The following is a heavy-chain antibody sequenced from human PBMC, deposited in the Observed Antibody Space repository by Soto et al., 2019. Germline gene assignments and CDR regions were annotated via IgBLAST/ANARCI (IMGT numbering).Heavy chain of an antibody. Sequence: LRLSCAASGFIFTNYAIAWVRQAPGRGLEWVSTLSSNGGTTYYADSVKGRFTISRDNSKNTLYLQMNSLRAEDTAVYYCAKVNNHYYYDMDVWGQGTTVTVSS. CDR3: AKVNNHYYYDMDV. J-gene: IGHJ6*02. V-gene: IGHV3-23*01. CDR1: GFIFTNYA. CDR2: LSSNGGTT.